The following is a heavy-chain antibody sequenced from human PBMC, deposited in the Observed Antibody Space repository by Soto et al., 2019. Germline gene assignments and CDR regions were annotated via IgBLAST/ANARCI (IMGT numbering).Heavy chain of an antibody. V-gene: IGHV4-31*03. CDR3: ARRGLGYCSSTSCYPFDY. Sequence: PSETLSLTCTVSGGSISSGGYYWSWIRQHPGKGLEWIGYIYYSGSTYYNPSLKSRVTISVDTSKNQFSLKLSSATAADTAVYYCARRGLGYCSSTSCYPFDYWGQGTLVTVSS. D-gene: IGHD2-2*01. J-gene: IGHJ4*02. CDR1: GGSISSGGYY. CDR2: IYYSGST.